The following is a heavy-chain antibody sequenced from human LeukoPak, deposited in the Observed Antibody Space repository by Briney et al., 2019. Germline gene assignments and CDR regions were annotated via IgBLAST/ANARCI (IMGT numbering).Heavy chain of an antibody. J-gene: IGHJ6*03. Sequence: SETLSLTCAVYGGSFSGYYWSWIRQPPGKGLEWIGEINHSGSTNYNPSLKSRVTISVDTSKNQFSLKPSSVTAADTAVYYCARGRRYFDWLSKRNYYYYMDVWGKGTTVTVSS. CDR1: GGSFSGYY. D-gene: IGHD3-9*01. CDR3: ARGRRYFDWLSKRNYYYYMDV. CDR2: INHSGST. V-gene: IGHV4-34*01.